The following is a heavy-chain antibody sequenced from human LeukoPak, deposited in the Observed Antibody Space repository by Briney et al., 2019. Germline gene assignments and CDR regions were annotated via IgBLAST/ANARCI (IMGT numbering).Heavy chain of an antibody. CDR2: ISSSSSTI. CDR1: AFSLNAYN. D-gene: IGHD3-3*01. CDR3: AGSIWSGYGNWFDP. Sequence: GGSLRLSCAASAFSLNAYNMNWVRQAPGKGLEWVSYISSSSSTIYYTDSVKGRFTISRDNAKNSLYLQMNSLRAEDTAVYYCAGSIWSGYGNWFDPWGQGTLVTVSS. J-gene: IGHJ5*02. V-gene: IGHV3-48*01.